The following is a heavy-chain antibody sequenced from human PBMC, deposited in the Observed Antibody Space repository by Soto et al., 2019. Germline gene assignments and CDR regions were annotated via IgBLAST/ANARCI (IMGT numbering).Heavy chain of an antibody. D-gene: IGHD2-2*01. CDR2: INHSGST. V-gene: IGHV4-34*01. CDR3: ARGGRDCSSTSCHYGMDV. CDR1: GGSFSGYY. Sequence: PSETLACTCVVYGGSFSGYYWSWFRQPPGKGLEWIGEINHSGSTNYNPSLKSRVTISVDTSKNQFSLKLSSVTAADTAVYYCARGGRDCSSTSCHYGMDVWGQGTTVT. J-gene: IGHJ6*02.